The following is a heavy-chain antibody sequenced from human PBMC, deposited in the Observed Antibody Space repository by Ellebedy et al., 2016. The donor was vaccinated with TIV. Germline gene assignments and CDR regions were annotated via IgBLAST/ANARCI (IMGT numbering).Heavy chain of an antibody. V-gene: IGHV4-59*01. CDR3: ATSYDSSGYYDDDAFDI. CDR1: GGSISTYY. D-gene: IGHD3-22*01. Sequence: MPGGSLRLSCTVSGGSISTYYWSWIRQPPGKGLEWIGYIYYSGSTKYNPSLKSRVTMSVDTSKKQFSLNLSSVTAADTAVYCCATSYDSSGYYDDDAFDIWGQGTMVTVSS. CDR2: IYYSGST. J-gene: IGHJ3*02.